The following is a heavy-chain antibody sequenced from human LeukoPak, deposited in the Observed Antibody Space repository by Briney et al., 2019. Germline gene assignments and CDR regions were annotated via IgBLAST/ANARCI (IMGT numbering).Heavy chain of an antibody. CDR3: AREVYCSSTSRYTGYFQH. J-gene: IGHJ1*01. V-gene: IGHV3-7*01. D-gene: IGHD2-2*02. Sequence: GGSLRLSCAASGFTFSSYWMSWVRQAPGKGLDWVANIKQDGSEKYYVDSVKGRFTISRDNAKNSLYLQMNSLRAEDTAVYYCAREVYCSSTSRYTGYFQHWGQGTLVTVSS. CDR1: GFTFSSYW. CDR2: IKQDGSEK.